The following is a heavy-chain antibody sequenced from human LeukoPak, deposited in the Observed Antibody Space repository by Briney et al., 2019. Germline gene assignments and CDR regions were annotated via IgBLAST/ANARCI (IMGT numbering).Heavy chain of an antibody. Sequence: GESLKISCKGSGYSFTTHWIGWVRQMPGKGLEWMGTIYPGDSDTRYSPSFQGQVTISADKSVSTAYLQWGSLRASDTAMYYCARRSGSYIDYWGQGTLVTVSS. CDR3: ARRSGSYIDY. CDR2: IYPGDSDT. V-gene: IGHV5-51*01. J-gene: IGHJ4*02. CDR1: GYSFTTHW. D-gene: IGHD1-26*01.